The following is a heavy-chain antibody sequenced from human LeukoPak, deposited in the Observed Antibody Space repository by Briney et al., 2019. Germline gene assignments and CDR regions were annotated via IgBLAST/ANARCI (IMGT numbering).Heavy chain of an antibody. Sequence: PGASLRLSCAASGFTFSSYDMSWVRQAPGKGLEWVSAITGSGGSTYYADSVKGRLTISRDNSKNTLYLQMNSLRAEDTAIYYFAKSTHVTTSCYDFDYCGQGTQVTVSS. V-gene: IGHV3-23*01. D-gene: IGHD2-2*01. CDR2: ITGSGGST. CDR3: AKSTHVTTSCYDFDY. J-gene: IGHJ4*02. CDR1: GFTFSSYD.